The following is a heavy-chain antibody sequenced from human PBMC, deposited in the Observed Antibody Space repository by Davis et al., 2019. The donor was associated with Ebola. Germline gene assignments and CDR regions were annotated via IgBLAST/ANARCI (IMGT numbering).Heavy chain of an antibody. CDR2: IYWDDDK. CDR3: SHIRAGTKGYVDYYYYGMVV. Sequence: SGPTLVKPTQTLTLTCTFSGFSLSTSGVGVGWIRQPPGKALDWLALIYWDDDKRYSPSLKSRLTITKDTAKNQVVRTMTNMDPGDTATYFWSHIRAGTKGYVDYYYYGMVVWGQGTTVTVSS. CDR1: GFSLSTSGVG. D-gene: IGHD1-7*01. J-gene: IGHJ6*02. V-gene: IGHV2-5*02.